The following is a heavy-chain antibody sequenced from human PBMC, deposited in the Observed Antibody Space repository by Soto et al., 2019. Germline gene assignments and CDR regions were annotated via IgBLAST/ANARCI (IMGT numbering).Heavy chain of an antibody. CDR2: ISYDGSNK. CDR3: AKDLFGYYYYGMDV. V-gene: IGHV3-30*18. J-gene: IGHJ6*02. Sequence: LRLSCAASGFTFSSYGMHWVRQAPGKGLEWVAVISYDGSNKYYADSVKGRFTISRDNSKNTLYLQVNSLRAEDTAVYYCAKDLFGYYYYGMDVWGQGTTVTVSS. D-gene: IGHD2-21*01. CDR1: GFTFSSYG.